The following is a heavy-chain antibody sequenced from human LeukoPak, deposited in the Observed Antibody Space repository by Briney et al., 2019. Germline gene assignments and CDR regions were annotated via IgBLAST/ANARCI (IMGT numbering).Heavy chain of an antibody. V-gene: IGHV3-30*04. D-gene: IGHD3-10*01. Sequence: GGSLRLSCAASGFTFSSYAMHWVRQAPGKRLEWVAVISYDGSNKYYADSVKGRFTISRDNSKNTLYLQMNSLRAEDTAVYYCAREGDTDVLLWFGESRGTRYFDYWGQGTLVTVSS. CDR2: ISYDGSNK. J-gene: IGHJ4*02. CDR3: AREGDTDVLLWFGESRGTRYFDY. CDR1: GFTFSSYA.